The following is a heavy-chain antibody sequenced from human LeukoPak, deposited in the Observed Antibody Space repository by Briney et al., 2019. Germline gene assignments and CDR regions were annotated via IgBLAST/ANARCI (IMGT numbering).Heavy chain of an antibody. CDR2: ISDSGGS. Sequence: PSETLSLTCSVSGGSVSSGISYWSWIRQPPGEGLEWIAYISDSGGSDYNPSLRGRVTISLDTSKNQFSLRLTSVTAADTAVYYCARTYGDYVYFDYWGQGTLVTVSS. CDR1: GGSVSSGISY. D-gene: IGHD4-17*01. J-gene: IGHJ4*02. V-gene: IGHV4-61*01. CDR3: ARTYGDYVYFDY.